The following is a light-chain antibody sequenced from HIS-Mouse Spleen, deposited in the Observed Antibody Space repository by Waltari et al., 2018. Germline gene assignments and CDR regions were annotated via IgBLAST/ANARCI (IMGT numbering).Light chain of an antibody. Sequence: SYELTQPPSVSVSPGQTARITCSGDALPKKYAYWYQQKSGQAPVLVIYEDSKRPSGIPERFSGSSSGTMATLTISGLQAEDEADYYCCSYAGSYTYVFGTGTKVTVL. J-gene: IGLJ1*01. CDR2: EDS. CDR3: CSYAGSYTYV. CDR1: ALPKKY. V-gene: IGLV3-10*01.